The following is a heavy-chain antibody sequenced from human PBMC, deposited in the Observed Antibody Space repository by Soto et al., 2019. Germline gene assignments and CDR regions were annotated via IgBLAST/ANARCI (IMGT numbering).Heavy chain of an antibody. D-gene: IGHD4-17*01. J-gene: IGHJ6*03. V-gene: IGHV4-34*01. Sequence: SETLSLTCAVYGGSFSGYYWSWIRQPPGKGLEWIGEINHSGSTNYNPSLKSRVTISVDTSKNQFSLKLSSVTAADTAVYYCARGPSISGTVTTTYYCYYMDVWGKGTTVTVSS. CDR2: INHSGST. CDR1: GGSFSGYY. CDR3: ARGPSISGTVTTTYYCYYMDV.